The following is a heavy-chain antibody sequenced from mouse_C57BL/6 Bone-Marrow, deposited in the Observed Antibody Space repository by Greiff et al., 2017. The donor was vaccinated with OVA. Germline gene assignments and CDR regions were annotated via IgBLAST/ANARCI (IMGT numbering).Heavy chain of an antibody. CDR3: ARGGITGPHY. V-gene: IGHV5-4*03. Sequence: EVKLVESGGDLVKPGGSLKLSCAASGFTFSGYAMSWVRQTPEKRLEWVATISDGCSYTYHPDNVKGRFTISRDNAKINLYLQMSHLKSEDTAMYYCARGGITGPHYWGQGTTLTVSS. J-gene: IGHJ2*01. CDR1: GFTFSGYA. D-gene: IGHD1-1*01. CDR2: ISDGCSYT.